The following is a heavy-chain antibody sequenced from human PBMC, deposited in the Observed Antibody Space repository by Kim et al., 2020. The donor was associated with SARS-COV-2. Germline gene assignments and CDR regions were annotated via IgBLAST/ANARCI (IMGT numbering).Heavy chain of an antibody. J-gene: IGHJ3*01. V-gene: IGHV6-1*01. CDR2: TWFRSKWYNQYT. CDR1: GDSVSSYSAS. Sequence: SQTLSLTCAISGDSVSSYSASWNWIRQSPSRGLEWLGKTWFRSKWYNQYTEYSLALIGRITISSDTSKNQFFLQLNSVTPEDTDVYYCARDSFD. CDR3: ARDSFD.